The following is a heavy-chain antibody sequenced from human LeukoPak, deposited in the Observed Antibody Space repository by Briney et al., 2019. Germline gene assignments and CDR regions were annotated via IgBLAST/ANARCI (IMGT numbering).Heavy chain of an antibody. V-gene: IGHV3-23*01. Sequence: GGSLRLSCAASGFIFSSYSMSWVRQAPGKGLEWVSVITGSGGNTYYADSVEGRFTISKDNSKNTVYLQMSSLRVDDTAVYYCAKAASSSWPSYYYGMDVWGQGTTVTVSS. CDR1: GFIFSSYS. D-gene: IGHD6-13*01. CDR3: AKAASSSWPSYYYGMDV. CDR2: ITGSGGNT. J-gene: IGHJ6*02.